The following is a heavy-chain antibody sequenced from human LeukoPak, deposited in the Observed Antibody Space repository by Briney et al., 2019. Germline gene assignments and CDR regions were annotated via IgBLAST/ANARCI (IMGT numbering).Heavy chain of an antibody. D-gene: IGHD1-26*01. J-gene: IGHJ4*02. CDR2: INPSGADT. CDR3: AVGATDY. Sequence: ASVKVSCKASGYTFTSYYMHWVRQAPGQGLEWMGIINPSGADTSHAPKFQGRVTMTWDTSTSTASMELNSLRSEDTAVYYCAVGATDYWGQGTLVTVSS. V-gene: IGHV1-46*03. CDR1: GYTFTSYY.